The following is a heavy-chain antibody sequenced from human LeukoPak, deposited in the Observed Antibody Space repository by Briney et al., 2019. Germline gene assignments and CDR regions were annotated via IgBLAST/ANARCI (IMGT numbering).Heavy chain of an antibody. CDR3: AKHYYGGNSPPDY. Sequence: GGSLRLSCAASGFTFSSYGMHWVRQAPGKGLEWVALISYDGSNKYYADFVEGRFTISRDNYKNTLHLQKNSLRSDDTAVFYCAKHYYGGNSPPDYWGQGTLVTVSS. D-gene: IGHD4-23*01. CDR2: ISYDGSNK. CDR1: GFTFSSYG. J-gene: IGHJ4*02. V-gene: IGHV3-30*18.